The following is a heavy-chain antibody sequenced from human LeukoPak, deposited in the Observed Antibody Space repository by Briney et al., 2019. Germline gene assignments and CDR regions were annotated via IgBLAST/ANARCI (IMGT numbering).Heavy chain of an antibody. CDR1: GYSFTTYW. Sequence: GESLKIPCKGSGYSFTTYWIGWVRQMPGKGLEWMGIIYPGDSEARYGPSFEGQVTISADKSISTAYLQWSSLKASDTAMYYCARGESEWLFHDYWGQGTLVTVSS. CDR3: ARGESEWLFHDY. CDR2: IYPGDSEA. J-gene: IGHJ4*02. D-gene: IGHD3-3*01. V-gene: IGHV5-51*01.